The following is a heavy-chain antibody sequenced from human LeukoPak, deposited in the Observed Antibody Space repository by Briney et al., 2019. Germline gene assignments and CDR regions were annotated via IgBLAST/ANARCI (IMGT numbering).Heavy chain of an antibody. D-gene: IGHD5-18*01. CDR1: GFTFSSYW. V-gene: IGHV3-7*01. Sequence: GGSLRLSCAASGFTFSSYWMSWVRQAPGKGREWVANIKQDGSEKYYVDSVKGRFTISRDNAKNSLYLQMNSLRAEDTAVYYCARDVPRYGGDTAMVHFDYWGQGTLVTVSS. CDR2: IKQDGSEK. J-gene: IGHJ4*02. CDR3: ARDVPRYGGDTAMVHFDY.